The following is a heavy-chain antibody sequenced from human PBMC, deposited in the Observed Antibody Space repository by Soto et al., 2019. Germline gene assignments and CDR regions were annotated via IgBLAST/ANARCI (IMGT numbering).Heavy chain of an antibody. J-gene: IGHJ6*03. CDR1: GFTFSNAW. D-gene: IGHD2-2*01. Sequence: GGSLRLSCAASGFTFSNAWMSWVRQAPGKGLEWVGRIKSKTDGGTTDYAAPVKGRFTISRDDSKNTLYLQMNSLKTEDTAVYYCTTDGRRVVVVPAARQNVYYYYMDVWGKGTTVTVSS. CDR3: TTDGRRVVVVPAARQNVYYYYMDV. V-gene: IGHV3-15*01. CDR2: IKSKTDGGTT.